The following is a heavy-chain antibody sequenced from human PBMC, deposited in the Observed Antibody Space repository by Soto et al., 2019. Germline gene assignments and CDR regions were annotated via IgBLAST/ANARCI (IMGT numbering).Heavy chain of an antibody. CDR1: GFTFSSYA. CDR2: ISGSGGST. Sequence: LRLSCAASGFTFSSYAMSWVRQAPGKGLEWVSAISGSGGSTYYADSVKGRFTISRDNAKNTLYLQMNSLRASDTAMYYCARTSAAGKYYYGMDVWGQGTTVTVSS. V-gene: IGHV3-23*01. J-gene: IGHJ6*02. CDR3: ARTSAAGKYYYGMDV. D-gene: IGHD6-13*01.